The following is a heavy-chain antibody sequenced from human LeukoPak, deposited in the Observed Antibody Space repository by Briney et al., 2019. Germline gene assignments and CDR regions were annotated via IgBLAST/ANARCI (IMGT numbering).Heavy chain of an antibody. CDR2: ISSSGSR. CDR3: ATGGNYELNY. Sequence: GGSLRLSCAVSGFIVSSNYMSWVRQAPGKGLEWVSLISSSGSRYYADSVKGRFTISRDNSNNTLYLQMNSLRAEDTAVFYCATGGNYELNYWGQGSLVTVSS. D-gene: IGHD1-7*01. J-gene: IGHJ4*02. CDR1: GFIVSSNY. V-gene: IGHV3-53*01.